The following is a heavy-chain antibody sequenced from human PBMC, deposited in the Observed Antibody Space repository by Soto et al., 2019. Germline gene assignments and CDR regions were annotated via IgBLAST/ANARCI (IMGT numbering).Heavy chain of an antibody. V-gene: IGHV4-61*01. CDR2: VYYSGST. CDR1: GGSVSSGSYY. D-gene: IGHD3-3*01. Sequence: SETLSLTCTVSGGSVSSGSYYWNWIRQPPGKALEWIGYVYYSGSTNYNLSLKSRVTISVDRSKNQFSLMLSSVTAADTAVYYCARLTYYDFWSDHDYWGQGTPVTVSS. CDR3: ARLTYYDFWSDHDY. J-gene: IGHJ4*02.